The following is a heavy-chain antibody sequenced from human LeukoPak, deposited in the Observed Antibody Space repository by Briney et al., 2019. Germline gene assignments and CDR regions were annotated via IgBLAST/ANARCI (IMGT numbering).Heavy chain of an antibody. CDR3: ARPFSGSYSDAFDL. V-gene: IGHV4-59*08. D-gene: IGHD1-26*01. Sequence: SETLSLTCTVSGGSISSYYWSWIRQPPGKGLEWLGYIYNSGTIYYSGSTNYNPSLLSRVTTSVDTSENQFSLKLRSVTAADTAVYYCARPFSGSYSDAFDLWGQGTMVTVSS. CDR2: IYNSGTIYYSGST. J-gene: IGHJ3*01. CDR1: GGSISSYY.